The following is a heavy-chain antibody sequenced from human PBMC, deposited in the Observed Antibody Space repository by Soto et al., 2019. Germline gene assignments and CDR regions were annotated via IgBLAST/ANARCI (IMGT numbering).Heavy chain of an antibody. CDR1: GYTFTSYG. J-gene: IGHJ4*02. Sequence: ASVKISCKASGYTFTSYGISWVRQAPGQGLEWMGWISAYNGNTNYAQKLQGRVTMTTDTSTSTAYMELRSLRSDDTAVYYCARVPPFHYYDSSGYSYGDYWGQGTLVTVSS. V-gene: IGHV1-18*01. CDR3: ARVPPFHYYDSSGYSYGDY. CDR2: ISAYNGNT. D-gene: IGHD3-22*01.